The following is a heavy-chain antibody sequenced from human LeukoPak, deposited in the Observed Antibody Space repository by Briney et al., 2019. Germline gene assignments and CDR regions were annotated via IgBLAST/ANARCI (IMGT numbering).Heavy chain of an antibody. CDR2: INPSGGST. CDR1: GYTFPSYY. D-gene: IGHD2-2*01. Sequence: ASVKVSCKASGYTFPSYYMHWVRQAPGQGLEWMGIINPSGGSTRYAQKFQGRVTMTRDTSISTAYMELSRLRSDDTAVYYCARERGYCSSSSCYTSDAFDIWGQGTMVTVSS. CDR3: ARERGYCSSSSCYTSDAFDI. J-gene: IGHJ3*02. V-gene: IGHV1-46*01.